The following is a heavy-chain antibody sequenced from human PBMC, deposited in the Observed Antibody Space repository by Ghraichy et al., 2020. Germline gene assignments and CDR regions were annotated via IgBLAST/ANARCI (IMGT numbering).Heavy chain of an antibody. CDR3: ARDPGYCSGGRCYGDAFDI. Sequence: GGSLRLSCAASGFTFSSYRMNWVRQAPGKGLEWVSFISSSSSYIYYADSVKGRFTISRDNAKNSLYLQMNSLRAEDTAVYYCARDPGYCSGGRCYGDAFDIWGQGTMVTVSS. CDR1: GFTFSSYR. J-gene: IGHJ3*02. CDR2: ISSSSSYI. D-gene: IGHD2-15*01. V-gene: IGHV3-21*01.